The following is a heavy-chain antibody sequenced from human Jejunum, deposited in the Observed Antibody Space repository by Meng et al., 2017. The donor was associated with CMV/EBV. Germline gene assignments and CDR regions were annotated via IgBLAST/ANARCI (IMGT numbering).Heavy chain of an antibody. V-gene: IGHV3-66*01. J-gene: IGHJ4*02. Sequence: EVHLVESGGGLVQPGGSLRRSCAASGFTVSNDFISWVRQAPGKGLEWVSVIYNDENHGTTYYADSVKGRFTVSRDSSKNTVYLQMSSLGAEDTAIYYCVRDPFQPWAYWGPGTLVTVSS. CDR3: VRDPFQPWAY. CDR2: IYNDENHGTT. D-gene: IGHD1-14*01. CDR1: GFTVSNDF.